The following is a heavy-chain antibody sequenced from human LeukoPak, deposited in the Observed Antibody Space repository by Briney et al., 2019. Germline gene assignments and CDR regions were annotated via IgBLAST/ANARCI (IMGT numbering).Heavy chain of an antibody. CDR2: ISYDGSNK. V-gene: IGHV3-30*18. J-gene: IGHJ4*02. CDR1: GFTFSSYG. Sequence: GRSLRLSCAASGFTFSSYGMHWVRQAPGKGLEWVAVISYDGSNKYYADSVKGRFTISRDNSKNTLYLQMNSLRAEDTAVYYCAKATGGHIVVVPAAFYYWGQGTLVTVSS. D-gene: IGHD2-2*01. CDR3: AKATGGHIVVVPAAFYY.